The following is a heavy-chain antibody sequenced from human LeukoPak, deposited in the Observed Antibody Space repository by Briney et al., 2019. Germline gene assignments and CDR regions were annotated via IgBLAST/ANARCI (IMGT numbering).Heavy chain of an antibody. CDR1: GYTFTSYD. J-gene: IGHJ6*02. D-gene: IGHD3-10*01. CDR2: MNPNSGNT. Sequence: ASVKVSRKASGYTFTSYDINWVRQATGQGLEWMGWMNPNSGNTGYAQKFQGRVTMTRNTSISTAYMELSSLRSEDTAVYYCARGPGYYYYYYGMDVWGQGTTVTVSS. CDR3: ARGPGYYYYYYGMDV. V-gene: IGHV1-8*01.